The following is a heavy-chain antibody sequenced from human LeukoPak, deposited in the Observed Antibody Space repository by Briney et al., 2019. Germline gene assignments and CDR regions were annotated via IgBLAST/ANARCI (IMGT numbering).Heavy chain of an antibody. CDR1: GYTFTSYD. D-gene: IGHD2-8*01. J-gene: IGHJ4*02. V-gene: IGHV1-8*03. Sequence: GASVKVSCKASGYTFTSYDINWVRQATGQGLEWMGWMNPNSGSTGYAQKFQGRVTITRNTSISTAYMELSSLRSEDTAVYYCAREGGVTYCTNGVCHFDYWGQGTLVTVSS. CDR2: MNPNSGST. CDR3: AREGGVTYCTNGVCHFDY.